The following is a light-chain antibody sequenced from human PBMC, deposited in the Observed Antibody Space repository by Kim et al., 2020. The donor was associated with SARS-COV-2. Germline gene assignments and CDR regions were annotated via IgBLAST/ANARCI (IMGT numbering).Light chain of an antibody. V-gene: IGKV3-15*01. CDR2: GAS. CDR1: QSISGN. Sequence: EIVLTQSPATLSVSPGDRATLSCRASQSISGNLAWYQQKPGQAPRLLIYGASTRVTGTPARFSGSGSGTEFTLTISSLQSEDFAVYSCQQYNNWPRTFGQGTKVDIK. J-gene: IGKJ1*01. CDR3: QQYNNWPRT.